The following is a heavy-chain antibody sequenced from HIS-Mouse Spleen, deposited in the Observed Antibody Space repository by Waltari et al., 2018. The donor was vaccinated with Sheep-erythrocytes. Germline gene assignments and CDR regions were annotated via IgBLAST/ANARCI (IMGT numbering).Heavy chain of an antibody. CDR2: IIPILGIA. CDR3: AQTGATTPHFDY. CDR1: GGTFSSYA. V-gene: IGHV1-69*04. J-gene: IGHJ4*02. D-gene: IGHD1-26*01. Sequence: QVQLVQSGAEVKKPGSSVKVSCKASGGTFSSYAISWVRQAPGQGLEWMGSIIPILGIANYGQKFQGRVTITADKSTSTAYMELSSLRSEDTAVYYCAQTGATTPHFDYWGQGTLVTVSS.